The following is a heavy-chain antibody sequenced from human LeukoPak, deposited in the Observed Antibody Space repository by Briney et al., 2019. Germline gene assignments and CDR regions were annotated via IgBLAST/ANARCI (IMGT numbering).Heavy chain of an antibody. J-gene: IGHJ4*02. D-gene: IGHD1-7*01. CDR2: IGGSGDSI. CDR1: GFTFSDYT. V-gene: IGHV3-21*01. CDR3: ARDRNWNYDY. Sequence: GGSLRLSCAASGFTFSDYTMDWVRQAPGKGLEWVSSIGGSGDSIYYADSVKGRFTISRDNAKNSLDPQMNSLRAEDTAVYYCARDRNWNYDYWGQGTLVTVSS.